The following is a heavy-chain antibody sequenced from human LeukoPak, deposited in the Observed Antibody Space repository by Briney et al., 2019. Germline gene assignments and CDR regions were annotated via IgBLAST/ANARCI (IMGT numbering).Heavy chain of an antibody. J-gene: IGHJ5*02. D-gene: IGHD3-16*02. Sequence: SQTLSLTCTVSGGSISSGSYYWSWIRQPAGKGLEWIGRIYTSGSTNYNPSLKSRVTISVDTSKNQFSLKLSSVTAADTAVYYCARAVTYYDYVWGSYRYNWFDPWGQGTLVTVSS. CDR2: IYTSGST. V-gene: IGHV4-61*02. CDR3: ARAVTYYDYVWGSYRYNWFDP. CDR1: GGSISSGSYY.